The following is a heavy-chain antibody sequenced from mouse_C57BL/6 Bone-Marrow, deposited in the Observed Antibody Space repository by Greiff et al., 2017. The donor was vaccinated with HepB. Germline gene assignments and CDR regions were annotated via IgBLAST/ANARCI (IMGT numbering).Heavy chain of an antibody. CDR3: ARRGSNYFYYAMDY. CDR2: IYPGSGST. V-gene: IGHV1-55*01. CDR1: GYTFTSYW. J-gene: IGHJ4*01. Sequence: VKLQQPGAELVKPGASVKMSCKASGYTFTSYWMTWVKQRPGQGLEWIGDIYPGSGSTNYNEKFKSKATLTVDTSSSTAYMQLSSLTSEDSAVYYCARRGSNYFYYAMDYWGQGNAVTVSA. D-gene: IGHD2-5*01.